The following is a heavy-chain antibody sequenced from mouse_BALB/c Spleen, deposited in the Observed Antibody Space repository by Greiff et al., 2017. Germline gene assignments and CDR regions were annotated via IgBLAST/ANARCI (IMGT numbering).Heavy chain of an antibody. Sequence: EVMLVESGGGLVKPGGSLKLSCAASGFTFSSYTMSWVRQTPEKRLEWVATISSGGSYTYYPDSVKGRFTISRDNAKNTLYLQMSSLKSEDTAMYYCTREEVRRTYAMDYWGQGTSVTVSS. CDR1: GFTFSSYT. D-gene: IGHD2-14*01. CDR2: ISSGGSYT. V-gene: IGHV5-6-4*01. J-gene: IGHJ4*01. CDR3: TREEVRRTYAMDY.